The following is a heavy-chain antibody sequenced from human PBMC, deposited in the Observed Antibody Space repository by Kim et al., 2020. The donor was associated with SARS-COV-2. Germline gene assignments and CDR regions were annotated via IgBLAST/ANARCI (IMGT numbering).Heavy chain of an antibody. Sequence: ASVKVSCKASGYTFTSYAMHWVRQAPGQRLEWMGWINAGNGNTKYSQKFQGRVTITRDTSASTAYMELSSLRSEDTAVYYCARDPQKAVADPLRDYYYGMDVWGQGTTVTVSS. J-gene: IGHJ6*02. CDR3: ARDPQKAVADPLRDYYYGMDV. D-gene: IGHD6-19*01. CDR2: INAGNGNT. CDR1: GYTFTSYA. V-gene: IGHV1-3*01.